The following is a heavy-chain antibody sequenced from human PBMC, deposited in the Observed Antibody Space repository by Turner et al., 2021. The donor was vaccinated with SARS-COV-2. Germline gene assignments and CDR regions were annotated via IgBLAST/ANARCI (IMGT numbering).Heavy chain of an antibody. V-gene: IGHV3-21*01. CDR3: ARARWDYYDSSGYYPDAFDI. J-gene: IGHJ3*02. Sequence: VQLVESGGGLVKPGGSLRLSCAASGFTFSRHSMNWVRQAPGKGLEWVSAISSSSNYIYYADSVKGRFTISRDNAKNSLFLQMNSLRAEDTAVYYCARARWDYYDSSGYYPDAFDIWGQGTMVTVSS. CDR1: GFTFSRHS. D-gene: IGHD3-22*01. CDR2: ISSSSNYI.